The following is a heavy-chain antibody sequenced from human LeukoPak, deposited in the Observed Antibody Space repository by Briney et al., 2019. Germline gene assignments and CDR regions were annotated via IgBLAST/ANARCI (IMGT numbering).Heavy chain of an antibody. CDR1: GFAFSNYW. CDR2: INQDGSEK. D-gene: IGHD3-10*01. J-gene: IGHJ6*03. CDR3: ARDFFSRGVINYYYYMDV. Sequence: GGSLRLSCAASGFAFSNYWMTWVRQAPGKGLEWVANINQDGSEKNYVDSVKGRFTISRDNAKSSLYLQMKSLRAEDTVVYYCARDFFSRGVINYYYYMDVWGKGTTVTISS. V-gene: IGHV3-7*01.